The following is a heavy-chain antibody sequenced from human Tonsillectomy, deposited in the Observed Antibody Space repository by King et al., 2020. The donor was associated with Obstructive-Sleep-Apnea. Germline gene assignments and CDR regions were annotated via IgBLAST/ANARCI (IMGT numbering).Heavy chain of an antibody. Sequence: VQLQQWGAGLLKPSETLSLTCAVYGGSFSGYYWSWIRQPPGKGLEWIGEINHSGSTNYNPSLKSRVTISVDTSKHQFSLKLSSVTAADTAVYYCARGEDYYDSSGYHRWGQGTLVTVSS. CDR2: INHSGST. D-gene: IGHD3-22*01. V-gene: IGHV4-34*01. CDR1: GGSFSGYY. CDR3: ARGEDYYDSSGYHR. J-gene: IGHJ5*02.